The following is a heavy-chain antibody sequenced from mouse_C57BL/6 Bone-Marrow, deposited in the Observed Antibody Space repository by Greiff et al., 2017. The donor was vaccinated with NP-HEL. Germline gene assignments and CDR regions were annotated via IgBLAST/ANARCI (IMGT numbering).Heavy chain of an antibody. D-gene: IGHD1-1*01. CDR3: ARNGRYAMDY. CDR2: IYPGSGST. J-gene: IGHJ4*01. V-gene: IGHV1-55*01. Sequence: QVQLKQPGAELVKPGASVKMSCKASGYTFTSYWITCVKQRPGQGLEWIGDIYPGSGSTNYNEKFKSKATLTVDTSSSTAYMQLSSLTSEDSAVYYCARNGRYAMDYWGQGTSVTVSS. CDR1: GYTFTSYW.